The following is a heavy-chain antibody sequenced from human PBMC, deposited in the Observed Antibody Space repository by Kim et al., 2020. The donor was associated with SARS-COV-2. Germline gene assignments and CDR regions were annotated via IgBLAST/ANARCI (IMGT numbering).Heavy chain of an antibody. D-gene: IGHD3-10*01. CDR3: TTDFGPPVMVRGPNGY. J-gene: IGHJ4*02. Sequence: PVKGRFTISRDDSKNTLYLQMNSMKTEDTAVYYCTTDFGPPVMVRGPNGYWGQGTLVTVSS. V-gene: IGHV3-15*01.